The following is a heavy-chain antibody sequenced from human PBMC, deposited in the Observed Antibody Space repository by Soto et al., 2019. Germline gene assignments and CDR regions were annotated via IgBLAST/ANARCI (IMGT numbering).Heavy chain of an antibody. Sequence: DVQLVESGGGLVQPGRSLRLSCASSGFTFDDYAMHWVRQAPGKGLEWVSGISWNSGSIGYADSVKGRFTISRDNAKNSLYLQMNSLRAEDTALYYCAKDTYSSSWYNAFDIWGQGTMVTVSS. CDR3: AKDTYSSSWYNAFDI. J-gene: IGHJ3*02. CDR2: ISWNSGSI. V-gene: IGHV3-9*01. D-gene: IGHD6-13*01. CDR1: GFTFDDYA.